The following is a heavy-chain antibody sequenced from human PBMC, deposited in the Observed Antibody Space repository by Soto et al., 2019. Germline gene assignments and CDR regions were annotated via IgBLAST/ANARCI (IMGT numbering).Heavy chain of an antibody. D-gene: IGHD1-26*01. CDR3: TRVGATSNYYYGMTS. J-gene: IGHJ6*02. V-gene: IGHV3-73*01. Sequence: GGSLRLSCAASGFTFSGSAMHWVRQASGKGLEWVGRIRSKANSYATAYAASVKGRFTISRDDSKNTAYLQMNSLKTEDTAVYYCTRVGATSNYYYGMTSGAKGPRSPSP. CDR2: IRSKANSYAT. CDR1: GFTFSGSA.